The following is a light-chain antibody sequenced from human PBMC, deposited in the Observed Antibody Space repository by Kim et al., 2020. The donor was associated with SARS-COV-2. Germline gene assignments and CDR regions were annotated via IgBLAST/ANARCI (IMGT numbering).Light chain of an antibody. V-gene: IGLV9-49*01. CDR3: GADHGSGSNFPSYV. J-gene: IGLJ1*01. CDR2: VGTGGIVG. Sequence: QSVLTQPPSASASLGASVTLTCTLSSGYSNYKVDWYQQRPGKGPRFVMRVGTGGIVGSKGDGIPDRFSVLGSGLNRYLTIKNIQEEDESDYHCGADHGSGSNFPSYVFGTGTKVTVL. CDR1: SGYSNYK.